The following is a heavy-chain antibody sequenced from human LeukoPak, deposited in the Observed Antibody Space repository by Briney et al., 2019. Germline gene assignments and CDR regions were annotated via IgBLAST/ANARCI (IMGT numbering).Heavy chain of an antibody. D-gene: IGHD3-10*01. Sequence: ASVKVSCKASGYTFTGYYMHWVRQAPGQGLEWMGWINPNSGGTNYAQKFQGRVTMTRDTSISTAYMELSRLRSDDTAVYYCARGRYYGSGSFVPDYWGQGTLVTVSS. CDR2: INPNSGGT. V-gene: IGHV1-2*02. CDR3: ARGRYYGSGSFVPDY. J-gene: IGHJ4*02. CDR1: GYTFTGYY.